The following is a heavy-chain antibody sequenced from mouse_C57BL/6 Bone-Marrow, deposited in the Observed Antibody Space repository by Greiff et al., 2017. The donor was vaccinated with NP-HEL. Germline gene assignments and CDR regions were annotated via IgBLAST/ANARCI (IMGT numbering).Heavy chain of an antibody. CDR3: ARDSSGFYAMDY. V-gene: IGHV1-69*01. D-gene: IGHD3-2*02. Sequence: QVQLQQPGAELVMPGASVKLSCKASGYTFTSYWMHWVKQRPGQGLEWIGEIDPSDSYTNYNQKFKGKSTLTVDKSSSTAYMQLRSLTSEDSAVYYCARDSSGFYAMDYWCQGTSVTVSS. CDR2: IDPSDSYT. J-gene: IGHJ4*01. CDR1: GYTFTSYW.